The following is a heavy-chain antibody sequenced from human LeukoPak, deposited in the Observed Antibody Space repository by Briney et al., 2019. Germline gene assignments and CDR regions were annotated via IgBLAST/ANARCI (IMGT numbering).Heavy chain of an antibody. V-gene: IGHV3-7*01. CDR1: GFTFSKTW. CDR3: ARDWNYGFDY. CDR2: IKVDGSER. Sequence: GSLRLSCAASGFTFSKTWMSWVRQALGKGLEWVANIKVDGSERYYVDSVKGRFTISRDNAKNSLYLQMNSLRAEDTAIYYCARDWNYGFDYWGQGTLVTVSS. D-gene: IGHD1-7*01. J-gene: IGHJ4*02.